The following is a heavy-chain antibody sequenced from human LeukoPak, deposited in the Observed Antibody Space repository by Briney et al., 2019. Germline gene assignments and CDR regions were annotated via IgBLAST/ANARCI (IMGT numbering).Heavy chain of an antibody. CDR2: ISPNSGDT. D-gene: IGHD1-20*01. V-gene: IGHV1-2*02. J-gene: IGHJ4*02. CDR3: ASYDSGYNWNRH. Sequence: VASVKVSCKTSGYTFTYYIYWVRQAPGQGLEGMGWISPNSGDTKYTQKFQGRVTLTTDTSISTAYMELSRLRSDDTAVYYCASYDSGYNWNRHWGQGTLVTVSS. CDR1: GYTFTYY.